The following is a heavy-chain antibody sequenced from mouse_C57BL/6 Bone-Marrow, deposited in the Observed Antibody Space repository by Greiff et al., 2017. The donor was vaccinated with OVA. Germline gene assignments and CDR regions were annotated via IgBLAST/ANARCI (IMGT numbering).Heavy chain of an antibody. D-gene: IGHD1-1*01. CDR3: ARIAPTTPYFDY. V-gene: IGHV1-64*01. CDR2: IHPNSGST. J-gene: IGHJ2*01. Sequence: QVQLQQPGAELVKPGASVKLSCKASGYTFTSYWMHWVKQRPGQGLEWIGMIHPNSGSTNTNETFKSKATLTVDKSSSTAYMQLSSLTSEDSAVYYCARIAPTTPYFDYWGQGTTLTVSS. CDR1: GYTFTSYW.